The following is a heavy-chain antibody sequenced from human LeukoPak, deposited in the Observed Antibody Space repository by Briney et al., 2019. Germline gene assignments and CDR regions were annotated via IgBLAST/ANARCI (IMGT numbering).Heavy chain of an antibody. J-gene: IGHJ3*02. V-gene: IGHV3-30-3*01. CDR3: AKDRGGTDTAMYYHAFDI. CDR1: GFTFSSYA. CDR2: ISYDGSNK. D-gene: IGHD5-18*01. Sequence: GGSLRLSCAASGFTFSSYAMHWVRQAPGKGLEWVAVISYDGSNKYYADSVKGRFTISRDNSKNTLYLQMNSLRAEDTAVYYCAKDRGGTDTAMYYHAFDIWGQGTMVTVSS.